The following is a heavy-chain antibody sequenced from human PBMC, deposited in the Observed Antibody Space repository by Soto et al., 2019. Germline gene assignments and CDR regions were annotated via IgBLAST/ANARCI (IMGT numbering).Heavy chain of an antibody. J-gene: IGHJ4*02. D-gene: IGHD6-13*01. CDR2: IKSKTDGGTT. CDR3: TTDIAGGRDDY. CDR1: GFTFSNAW. Sequence: EVQLVESGGGLVKPGGSLRLSCAASGFTFSNAWMSWVRQAPGKGLEWVGRIKSKTDGGTTDYAAHVKGRFTISRDDSKSTLYLQMNSLKTEDTAVYYCTTDIAGGRDDYWGQGTLVTVSS. V-gene: IGHV3-15*01.